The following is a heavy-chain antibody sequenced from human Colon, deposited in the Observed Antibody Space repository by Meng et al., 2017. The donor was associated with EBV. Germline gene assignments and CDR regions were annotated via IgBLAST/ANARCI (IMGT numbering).Heavy chain of an antibody. V-gene: IGHV7-4-1*02. J-gene: IGHJ2*01. CDR1: GYTFINYA. CDR2: INTHTGNP. CDR3: ARGGPYPDSSGFHWYFDL. D-gene: IGHD3-22*01. Sequence: QVQRVELGYELKRPGAPVKVSCKASGYTFINYAINWVRQAPGQGLEWMGWINTHTGNPTYGQGFTGRFVLSSDTSVSTANLQISSLKAEDTAVYYCARGGPYPDSSGFHWYFDLWGRGTLVTVSS.